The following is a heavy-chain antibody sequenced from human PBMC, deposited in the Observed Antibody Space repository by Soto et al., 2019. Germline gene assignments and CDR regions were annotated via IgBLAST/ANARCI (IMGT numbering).Heavy chain of an antibody. CDR3: ASIERELLVKGAWFDP. J-gene: IGHJ5*02. CDR1: GYTFTSYG. CDR2: ISAYNGNT. V-gene: IGHV1-18*01. Sequence: GASVKVSCKASGYTFTSYGISWVRQAPGQGLEWMGWISAYNGNTNYAQKLQGRVTMTTDTSTSTAYMELRSLRSDDTAVYYCASIERELLVKGAWFDPWGQGTLVTVSS. D-gene: IGHD1-26*01.